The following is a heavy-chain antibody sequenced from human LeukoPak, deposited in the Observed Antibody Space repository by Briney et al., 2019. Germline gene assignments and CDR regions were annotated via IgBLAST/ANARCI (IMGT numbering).Heavy chain of an antibody. CDR1: GGTFSSYA. J-gene: IGHJ4*02. Sequence: ASVKVSCKASGGTFSSYAISWVRQAPGQGLEWMGRIIPILGIANYAQKFQGRVTITADESTSTAYMELSSLRSEDTAVYYCARGSSSWHFDYWGQGTLVTVSS. CDR2: IIPILGIA. V-gene: IGHV1-69*04. CDR3: ARGSSSWHFDY. D-gene: IGHD6-13*01.